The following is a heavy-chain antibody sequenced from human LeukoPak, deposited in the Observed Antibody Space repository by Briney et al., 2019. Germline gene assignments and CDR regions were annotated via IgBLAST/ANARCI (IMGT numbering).Heavy chain of an antibody. CDR2: ISSSSSYI. V-gene: IGHV3-21*01. CDR1: GFTFSSYS. CDR3: ARDRYSPYSSGWDLFDY. Sequence: GGSLRLSCAAYGFTFSSYSMNWVRQAPGKGLEWVSSISSSSSYIYYADSVKGRFTISRDNAKNSLYLQMNSLRAEDTAVYYCARDRYSPYSSGWDLFDYWGQGTLVTVSS. J-gene: IGHJ4*02. D-gene: IGHD6-19*01.